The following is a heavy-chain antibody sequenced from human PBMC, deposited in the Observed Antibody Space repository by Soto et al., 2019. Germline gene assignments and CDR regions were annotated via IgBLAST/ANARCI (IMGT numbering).Heavy chain of an antibody. Sequence: QVQLQQWGAGLLKPSETLSLTCAVYGGSFSGYYWSWIRQPPGKGLEWIGEINHSGSTNYNPSLKSRVTISVDTSKNQFSLKLSSVTAADTAVYYCARGAVVVVGPTFDYWGQGTLVTVSS. D-gene: IGHD2-21*01. J-gene: IGHJ4*02. CDR2: INHSGST. V-gene: IGHV4-34*01. CDR3: ARGAVVVVGPTFDY. CDR1: GGSFSGYY.